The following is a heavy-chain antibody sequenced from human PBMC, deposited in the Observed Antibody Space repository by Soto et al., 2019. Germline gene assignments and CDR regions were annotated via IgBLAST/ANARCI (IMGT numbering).Heavy chain of an antibody. V-gene: IGHV3-21*01. CDR1: GFTFSSYS. J-gene: IGHJ4*02. CDR2: ISSSSSYI. D-gene: IGHD3-10*01. Sequence: GGSLRLSCAASGFTFSSYSMNWVRQAPGKGLEWVSSISSSSSYIYYADSVKGRFTISRDNAKNSLYLQMNSLRAEDTAVYYCARDVKAVLPYGSGRYLYWGQGTLVTVSS. CDR3: ARDVKAVLPYGSGRYLY.